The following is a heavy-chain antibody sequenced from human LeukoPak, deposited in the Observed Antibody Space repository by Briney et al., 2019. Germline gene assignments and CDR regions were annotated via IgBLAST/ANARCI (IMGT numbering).Heavy chain of an antibody. CDR3: ARRVSMNYYYYGMDV. D-gene: IGHD3-22*01. CDR1: GYSFTSYW. J-gene: IGHJ6*02. CDR2: IYPGDSDT. V-gene: IGHV5-51*01. Sequence: GESLKISCKGSGYSFTSYWIGWVRQMPGKGLEWTGIIYPGDSDTRYSPSFQGQVTISADKSISTAYLQWSSLKASDTAMYYCARRVSMNYYYYGMDVWGQGTTVTVSS.